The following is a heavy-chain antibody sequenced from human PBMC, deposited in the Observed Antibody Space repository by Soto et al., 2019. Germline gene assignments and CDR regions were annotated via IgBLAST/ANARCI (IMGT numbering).Heavy chain of an antibody. CDR3: ATTNSSSSVYYYCYYGRDV. D-gene: IGHD6-6*01. V-gene: IGHV1-69*01. J-gene: IGHJ6*01. Sequence: QVQLVQSGAEVKKPGSSVKVSCKASGGTFSSYAISWVRQAPGQGLEWMGGIIPIFGTANYAQKFQGRVTITADESTSTAYMELSSLRSEDTAVYYCATTNSSSSVYYYCYYGRDVWGQGTTVTVSS. CDR2: IIPIFGTA. CDR1: GGTFSSYA.